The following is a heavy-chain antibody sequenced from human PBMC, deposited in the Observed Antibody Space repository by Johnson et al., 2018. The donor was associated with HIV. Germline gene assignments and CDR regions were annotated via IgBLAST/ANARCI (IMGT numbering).Heavy chain of an antibody. CDR2: IKQDGSEK. V-gene: IGHV3-7*01. CDR1: VFTSGDYS. J-gene: IGHJ3*02. D-gene: IGHD1-26*01. CDR3: ARDLSEGELGHAFDI. Sequence: VQLVESGGGLVQTGRSLRLSCIGFVFTSGDYSMHWVRQAPGRGLEWVANIKQDGSEKYYVDSVKGRFTISRDNAKNSLYLQMNSLRAEDTAVYYCARDLSEGELGHAFDIWGQGTVVTVSS.